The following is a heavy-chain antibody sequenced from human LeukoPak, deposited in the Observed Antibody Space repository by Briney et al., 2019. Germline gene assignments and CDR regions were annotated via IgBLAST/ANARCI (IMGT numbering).Heavy chain of an antibody. Sequence: GGSLRLSCAASGFTVSSNYMSWVRQAPGKGLEWVSVIYSGGSTYYADSVTGRFTISRDNSKNTLYLQMNSLRAEDTAVYYCARDQSITMVRGAFGYWGQGTLVTVSS. CDR1: GFTVSSNY. CDR2: IYSGGST. CDR3: ARDQSITMVRGAFGY. V-gene: IGHV3-66*01. D-gene: IGHD3-10*01. J-gene: IGHJ4*02.